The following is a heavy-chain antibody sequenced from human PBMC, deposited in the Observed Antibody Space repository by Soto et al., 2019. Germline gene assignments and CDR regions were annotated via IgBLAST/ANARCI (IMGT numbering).Heavy chain of an antibody. D-gene: IGHD3-16*01. CDR3: ARDPWAADY. Sequence: GGSLRLSCAASGFTVSTKYRSWVRQAPGKGLEWVSVIYSGGSTFYADSVRGRFTISRDNSKNTVNLQMNSLRAEDTAVYYCARDPWAADYWGQGTLVTVSS. CDR1: GFTVSTKY. J-gene: IGHJ4*02. V-gene: IGHV3-66*01. CDR2: IYSGGST.